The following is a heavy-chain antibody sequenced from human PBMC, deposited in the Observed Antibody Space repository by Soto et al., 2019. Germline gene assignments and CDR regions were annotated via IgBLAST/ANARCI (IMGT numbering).Heavy chain of an antibody. D-gene: IGHD6-13*01. CDR1: GGSISDYY. CDR3: AREVRDGSSWYFDY. V-gene: IGHV4-59*01. Sequence: SETLSLTCTVSGGSISDYYWSWIRQPPGKGLEWIGYIHYSGSTNYNPSLKNRVTISLDRSKNQFSLKVSSVTAADTAVYYCAREVRDGSSWYFDYWGQGTLVTVYS. J-gene: IGHJ4*02. CDR2: IHYSGST.